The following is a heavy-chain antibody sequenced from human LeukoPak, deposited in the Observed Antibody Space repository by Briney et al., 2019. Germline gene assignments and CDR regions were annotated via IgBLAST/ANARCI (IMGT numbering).Heavy chain of an antibody. V-gene: IGHV1-18*01. D-gene: IGHD6-13*01. J-gene: IGHJ5*02. Sequence: ASVKVSCKASGYTFTGYIITWGPQAPGQGLECMAWRTPYNDNTNYAPKLQDRVAVTTDTSTGTAYMEMRSLKSDDTAVYYCARASSKSSSWYNWFDPWGQGTLVTVSS. CDR3: ARASSKSSSWYNWFDP. CDR1: GYTFTGYI. CDR2: RTPYNDNT.